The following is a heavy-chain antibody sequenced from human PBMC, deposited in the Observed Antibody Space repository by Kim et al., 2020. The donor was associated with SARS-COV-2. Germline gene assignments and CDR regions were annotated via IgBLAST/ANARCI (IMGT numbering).Heavy chain of an antibody. CDR3: ARDSSGYYAILDY. D-gene: IGHD3-22*01. CDR1: GGSISSSSYY. CDR2: IYYSGST. Sequence: SETLSLTCTVSGGSISSSSYYWGWIRQPPGKGLEWIGSIYYSGSTYYNPSLKSRVTISVDTSKNQFSLKLSSVTAADTAVYYCARDSSGYYAILDYWGQGTLVTVSS. J-gene: IGHJ4*02. V-gene: IGHV4-39*07.